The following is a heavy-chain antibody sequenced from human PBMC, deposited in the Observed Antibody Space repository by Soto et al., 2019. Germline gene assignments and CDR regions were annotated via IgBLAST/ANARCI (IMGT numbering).Heavy chain of an antibody. Sequence: ASETLSLTCTVSGGSISSYYWSWIRQPPGKGLEWIGYIYYSGSTNYNPSLKGRFTISRDNAKNSLYLQMNGLRAEDTAVYYCARDPLHHGSTFDYWGQGTLVTVSS. CDR1: GGSISSYY. CDR3: ARDPLHHGSTFDY. V-gene: IGHV4-59*12. CDR2: IYYSGST. J-gene: IGHJ4*02. D-gene: IGHD3-10*01.